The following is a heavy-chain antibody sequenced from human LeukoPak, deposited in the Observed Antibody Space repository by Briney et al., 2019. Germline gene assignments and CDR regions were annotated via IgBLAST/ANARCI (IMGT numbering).Heavy chain of an antibody. CDR2: ISSSSTYI. CDR3: ARGYCSGGSCHLDY. Sequence: GGSLRLSCAASGFTFSSYAMNCVRQAPGKGLEWVSFISSSSTYIYYADSVKGRFTISRDNAKNSLYLQMNSLRAEDTAVYYCARGYCSGGSCHLDYWGQGTLVTVSS. J-gene: IGHJ4*02. D-gene: IGHD2-15*01. CDR1: GFTFSSYA. V-gene: IGHV3-21*01.